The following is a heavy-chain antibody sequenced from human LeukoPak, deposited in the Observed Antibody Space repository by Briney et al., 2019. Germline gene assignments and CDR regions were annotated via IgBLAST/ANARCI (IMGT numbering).Heavy chain of an antibody. Sequence: GASVKVSCKASGYTFTGYYIHWVRQAPGQGLEWMGWINPDSGGTSSAQKFQGRATMTRDTSISTAYMELNRLRSDDTAVYYCARAGGGYSSGWGAFDIWGQGTMVTVS. J-gene: IGHJ3*02. V-gene: IGHV1-2*02. D-gene: IGHD5-18*01. CDR1: GYTFTGYY. CDR2: INPDSGGT. CDR3: ARAGGGYSSGWGAFDI.